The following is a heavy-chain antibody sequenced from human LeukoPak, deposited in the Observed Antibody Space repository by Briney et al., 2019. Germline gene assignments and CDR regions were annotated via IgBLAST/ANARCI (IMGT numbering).Heavy chain of an antibody. J-gene: IGHJ6*02. V-gene: IGHV1-18*01. Sequence: ASVKVSCKASGYTFTSYGISWVRQAPGQGLEWMGWISAYNGSTNYAQKLQGRVTMTTDPSTSTAYMELRSLRSDDTAVYYCARDGVALRYYYYGMDVWGQGATVTVSS. CDR2: ISAYNGST. CDR3: ARDGVALRYYYYGMDV. CDR1: GYTFTSYG. D-gene: IGHD3-3*01.